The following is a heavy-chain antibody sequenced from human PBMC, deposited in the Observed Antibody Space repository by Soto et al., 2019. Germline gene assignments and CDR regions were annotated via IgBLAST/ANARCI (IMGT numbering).Heavy chain of an antibody. Sequence: QVQLVQSGAELKKPGASVKVSCKASGYTFSNYDMNWVRQATGQGPEWIGWVNPNNGETGYAKKFQGRVTLTTDISTTTAYMELTSLRSEDTAIYYCAKVSRKGSAIDFDYWGQGTLITVSS. D-gene: IGHD3-10*01. CDR1: GYTFSNYD. CDR2: VNPNNGET. J-gene: IGHJ4*02. V-gene: IGHV1-8*01. CDR3: AKVSRKGSAIDFDY.